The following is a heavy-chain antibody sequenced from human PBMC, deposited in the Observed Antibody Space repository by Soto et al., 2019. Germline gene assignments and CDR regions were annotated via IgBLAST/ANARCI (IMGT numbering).Heavy chain of an antibody. Sequence: QITLKESGPTLVKPTQPLTLTCTFSGFSFSTSGVGVGWIRQPPGKALEWLALIYWDDDKRYSPSLKSRLTITKDTSKNQAVFTMTNIDPVDTASYYCANRSMIVRLFDYWGQGALVTVSS. D-gene: IGHD3-22*01. V-gene: IGHV2-5*02. J-gene: IGHJ4*02. CDR2: IYWDDDK. CDR3: ANRSMIVRLFDY. CDR1: GFSFSTSGVG.